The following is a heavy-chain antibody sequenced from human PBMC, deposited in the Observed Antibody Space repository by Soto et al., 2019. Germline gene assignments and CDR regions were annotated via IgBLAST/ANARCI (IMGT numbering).Heavy chain of an antibody. Sequence: QIHLVQSGAEVKKPGASVKVSCKASGYTFTSYGISWVRQAPGQGLEWMGYISTYNGKTTYALKLQGRVSMTTETSTSTAYMELRSLRSDDTAVYYYARDNGQWMFNDWGQGTLGTVSS. J-gene: IGHJ4*02. CDR3: ARDNGQWMFND. D-gene: IGHD6-19*01. V-gene: IGHV1-18*04. CDR2: ISTYNGKT. CDR1: GYTFTSYG.